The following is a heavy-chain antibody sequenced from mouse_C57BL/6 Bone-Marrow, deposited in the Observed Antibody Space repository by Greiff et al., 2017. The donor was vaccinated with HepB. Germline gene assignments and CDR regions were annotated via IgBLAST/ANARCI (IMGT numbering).Heavy chain of an antibody. Sequence: EVQVVESGGDLVKPGGSLKLSCAASGFTFSSYGMSWVRQTPDKRLEWVATISSGGSYTYYPDSVKGRFTISRDNAKNTLYLQMSSLKSEDTAMYYCARLGDYSNSDYWGQGTTLTVSS. CDR2: ISSGGSYT. CDR3: ARLGDYSNSDY. J-gene: IGHJ2*01. V-gene: IGHV5-6*01. CDR1: GFTFSSYG. D-gene: IGHD2-5*01.